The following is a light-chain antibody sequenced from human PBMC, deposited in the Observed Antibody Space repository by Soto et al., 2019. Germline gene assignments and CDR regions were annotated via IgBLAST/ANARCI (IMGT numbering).Light chain of an antibody. Sequence: DIRMTQSPSTLSSSVVERVTSRCRASQSISSWLAWYQQKPGKAPKLLIYDASSLESGVPSRFSGSGSGTEFTLTISSLQPDDFATYYCQQYNSYSITFGQGTRLEIK. CDR1: QSISSW. CDR3: QQYNSYSIT. CDR2: DAS. J-gene: IGKJ5*01. V-gene: IGKV1-5*01.